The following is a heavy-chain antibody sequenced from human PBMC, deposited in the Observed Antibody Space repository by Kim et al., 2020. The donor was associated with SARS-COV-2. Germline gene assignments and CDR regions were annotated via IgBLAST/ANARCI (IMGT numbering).Heavy chain of an antibody. J-gene: IGHJ3*02. V-gene: IGHV3-23*01. Sequence: KGRFTSSRDNSKNTLYLQMNSLRAEDTAVYYCAKDPTRWFGEGGVDAFDIWGQGTMVTVSS. CDR3: AKDPTRWFGEGGVDAFDI. D-gene: IGHD3-10*01.